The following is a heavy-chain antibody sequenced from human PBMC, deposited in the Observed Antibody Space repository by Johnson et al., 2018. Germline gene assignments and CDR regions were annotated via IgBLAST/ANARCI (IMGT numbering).Heavy chain of an antibody. J-gene: IGHJ4*01. D-gene: IGHD6-13*01. Sequence: VQLQESGGGLVQPGRSLRLSCAASGFTFDEYAMHWVRQAPGKGLEWVSGIYWDSSRIDYADSGKGRFTISRDNAKKSLYRQMNSLRPEDTALDFCIKETLAGGLDHWGHGTLVTVSS. CDR3: IKETLAGGLDH. V-gene: IGHV3-9*01. CDR2: IYWDSSRI. CDR1: GFTFDEYA.